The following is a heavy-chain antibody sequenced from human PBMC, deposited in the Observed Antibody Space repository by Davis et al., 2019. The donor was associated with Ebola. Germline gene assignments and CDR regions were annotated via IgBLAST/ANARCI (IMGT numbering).Heavy chain of an antibody. CDR2: ISYDGSNK. CDR1: GFTFSSYA. D-gene: IGHD4-17*01. J-gene: IGHJ4*02. CDR3: ARVNGYGDPDY. Sequence: GGSLRLSCAASGFTFSSYAMHWVRQAPGKGLEWVAVISYDGSNKYYADSVKGRFTISRDNSKNTLYLQMNSLRAEDTAVYYCARVNGYGDPDYWGQGTLVTVSS. V-gene: IGHV3-30-3*01.